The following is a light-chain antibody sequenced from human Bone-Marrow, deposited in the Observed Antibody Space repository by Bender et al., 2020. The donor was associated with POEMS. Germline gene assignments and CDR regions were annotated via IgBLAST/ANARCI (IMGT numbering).Light chain of an antibody. CDR3: CSYVGNFTWV. Sequence: QSALTQPASVSGSPGQSITISCTGTDSDVGSYNLVSWYQHHPGKAPKLMIYEVSERPSGVSNRFSGSKSGNTASLTISVLQSEDEADYYCCSYVGNFTWVFGGGTRLSVL. V-gene: IGLV2-23*02. CDR1: DSDVGSYNL. CDR2: EVS. J-gene: IGLJ3*02.